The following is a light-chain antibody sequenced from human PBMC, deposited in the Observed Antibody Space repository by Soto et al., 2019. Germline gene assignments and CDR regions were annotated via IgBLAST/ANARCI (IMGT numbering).Light chain of an antibody. Sequence: ETVMTQSPATLSVSPGERATLSCRASQSVSTNLAWYQQNPGQAPRLRIYGTSTRATGIPARFSGSGSGTEFTLTISSLQSEDFSVYYCQQYNNWPLTVGGGTRVEIK. V-gene: IGKV3-15*01. CDR3: QQYNNWPLT. J-gene: IGKJ4*01. CDR1: QSVSTN. CDR2: GTS.